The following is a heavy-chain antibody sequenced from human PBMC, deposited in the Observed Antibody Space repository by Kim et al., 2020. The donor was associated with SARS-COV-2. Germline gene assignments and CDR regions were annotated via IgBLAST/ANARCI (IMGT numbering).Heavy chain of an antibody. D-gene: IGHD1-26*01. Sequence: SETLSLTCTVSGGSISSSSYYWGWIRQPPGKGLEWIGSIYYSGSTYYNPSLKSRVTISVDTSKNQFSLKLSSVTAADTAVYYCARHGSSQDYWGQGTLVTVSS. V-gene: IGHV4-39*01. CDR3: ARHGSSQDY. CDR1: GGSISSSSYY. CDR2: IYYSGST. J-gene: IGHJ4*02.